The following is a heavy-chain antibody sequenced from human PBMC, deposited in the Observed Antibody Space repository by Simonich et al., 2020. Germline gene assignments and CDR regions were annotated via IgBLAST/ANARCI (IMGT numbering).Heavy chain of an antibody. D-gene: IGHD2-15*01. V-gene: IGHV1-18*01. Sequence: QVQLVQSGAEVKKHGASVKVSCKASGYTFTSYGISWVRQAPGQGLEWMGRISAYNGNTNYAQKLQGRVTMTTDTSTSTAYMELRSLRSDDAAVYYCARASRGTWWYYYFDYWGQGTLVTVSS. CDR3: ARASRGTWWYYYFDY. CDR2: ISAYNGNT. CDR1: GYTFTSYG. J-gene: IGHJ4*02.